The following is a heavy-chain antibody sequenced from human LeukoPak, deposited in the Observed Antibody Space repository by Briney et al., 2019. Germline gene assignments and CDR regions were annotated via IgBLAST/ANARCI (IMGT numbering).Heavy chain of an antibody. CDR1: GFIFSSYD. D-gene: IGHD4-11*01. V-gene: IGHV3-NL1*01. CDR2: INRDSSAT. J-gene: IGHJ4*02. Sequence: GGSLRLSCGASGFIFSSYDMQWVRQAPGKGLEVVSDINRDSSATHYAESVKGRFIVSRDNSKNTLYLQINSLSAEDTALYYCAGTDAGIYSRSFDYWGQGTLVTVPS. CDR3: AGTDAGIYSRSFDY.